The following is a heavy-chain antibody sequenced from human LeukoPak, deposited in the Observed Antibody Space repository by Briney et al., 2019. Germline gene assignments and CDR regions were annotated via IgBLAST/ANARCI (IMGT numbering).Heavy chain of an antibody. J-gene: IGHJ4*02. D-gene: IGHD1-26*01. Sequence: SETLSLTCTVSGGSISSSNWWSWVRQPPGKGLEWIGEIYHSGSTNYNPSLKSRVTISVDKSKNQFSLKLSSVTAADTAVYYCARVSSGATTVDYWGQGTLVTVSS. CDR1: GGSISSSNW. CDR2: IYHSGST. V-gene: IGHV4-4*02. CDR3: ARVSSGATTVDY.